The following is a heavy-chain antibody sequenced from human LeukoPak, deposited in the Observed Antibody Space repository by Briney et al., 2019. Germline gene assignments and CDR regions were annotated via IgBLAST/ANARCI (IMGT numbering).Heavy chain of an antibody. D-gene: IGHD3-22*01. CDR3: AKVSNYDSYYYMDV. CDR1: GFTFSSYA. Sequence: PGGSLRLSCEVSGFTFSSYAMTWVRQAPGKGLEWVSAISGSGGTTYYSDSVKGQFTISRDSSKNTLYLQMNGLRAEDTAVYYCAKVSNYDSYYYMDVWGKGTTVTVSS. V-gene: IGHV3-23*01. J-gene: IGHJ6*03. CDR2: ISGSGGTT.